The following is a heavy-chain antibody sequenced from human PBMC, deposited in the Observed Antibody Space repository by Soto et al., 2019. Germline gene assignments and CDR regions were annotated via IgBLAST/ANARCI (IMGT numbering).Heavy chain of an antibody. CDR1: GGTFSSYA. CDR3: ATDYYDSSGYIEDYYYGMDV. V-gene: IGHV1-69*01. D-gene: IGHD3-22*01. J-gene: IGHJ6*02. CDR2: IIPIFGTA. Sequence: QVQLVQSGAEVKKPGSSVKVSCKASGGTFSSYAISWVRQAPGQGLEWMGGIIPIFGTANYAQKVQGRVTITADESTSTAYMELSSLRSEDTAVYYCATDYYDSSGYIEDYYYGMDVWGQGTTVTVSS.